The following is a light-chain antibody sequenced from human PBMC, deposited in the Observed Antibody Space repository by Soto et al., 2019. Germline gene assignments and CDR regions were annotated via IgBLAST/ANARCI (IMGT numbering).Light chain of an antibody. Sequence: DIQMTQSPSSLSASVGERVTITCRASQGVANYLGWYQQKPGKVPKALIYGVSTLQSGVPSRFSGSGSDTDFTLTISSLQPEDAATYYCQHYRSAQMTFGQGTKVEIK. CDR1: QGVANY. V-gene: IGKV1-27*01. CDR3: QHYRSAQMT. CDR2: GVS. J-gene: IGKJ1*01.